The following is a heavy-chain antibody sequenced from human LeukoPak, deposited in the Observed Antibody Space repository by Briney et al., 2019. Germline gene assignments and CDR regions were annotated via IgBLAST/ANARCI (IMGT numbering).Heavy chain of an antibody. J-gene: IGHJ4*02. Sequence: PGGSLRLSCAASGFTFSSYSMNWVRQAPGKWLEWVSSITSSGSYIYYADSVKGRFTISRDNAKNSLFLQMDSLRAEDTAVYYCARDYSGSGSYGGTDYWGQGTLVTVSS. CDR1: GFTFSSYS. CDR2: ITSSGSYI. CDR3: ARDYSGSGSYGGTDY. V-gene: IGHV3-21*01. D-gene: IGHD3-10*01.